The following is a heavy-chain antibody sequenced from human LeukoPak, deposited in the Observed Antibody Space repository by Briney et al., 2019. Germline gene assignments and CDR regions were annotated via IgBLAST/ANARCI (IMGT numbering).Heavy chain of an antibody. Sequence: SGTLSLTCTVSGGSFSSYYWSWIRQPPGKGLEWIGYIYYNGNTNYNPSLKRRVTMSVDTSRNQFSLKLTSVTAADTAVYYCASLDYWGQGTLVTVSS. CDR2: IYYNGNT. J-gene: IGHJ4*02. V-gene: IGHV4-59*01. CDR1: GGSFSSYY. CDR3: ASLDY.